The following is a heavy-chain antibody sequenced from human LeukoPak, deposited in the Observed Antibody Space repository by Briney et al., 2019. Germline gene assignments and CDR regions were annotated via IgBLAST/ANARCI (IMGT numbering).Heavy chain of an antibody. V-gene: IGHV3-23*01. J-gene: IGHJ4*02. CDR2: IRGGGAGA. D-gene: IGHD6-19*01. CDR1: GFTFSNFA. CDR3: ARGSEAVAGSEDC. Sequence: GGSLRLSCAASGFTFSNFAMSWVRQVPEKGLEWVSTIRGGGAGAHYADSVKGRFTISRDNAKNSLYLQMNSLRAEDTALYYCARGSEAVAGSEDCWGQGTLVTVSS.